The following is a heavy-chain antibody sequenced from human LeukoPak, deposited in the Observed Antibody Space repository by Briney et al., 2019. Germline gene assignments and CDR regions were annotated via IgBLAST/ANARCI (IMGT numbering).Heavy chain of an antibody. CDR1: GDSIITYY. V-gene: IGHV4-59*01. CDR2: IYYSGSP. J-gene: IGHJ5*02. D-gene: IGHD3-10*01. Sequence: PSETLSLTCTVSGDSIITYYWNWIRQTPGKGLEWIGYIYYSGSPNYNPSLKSRVTISVDTSKNQFSLKLTSVTAADTAVYYCARGGSWFDPWGPGTLVTVSS. CDR3: ARGGSWFDP.